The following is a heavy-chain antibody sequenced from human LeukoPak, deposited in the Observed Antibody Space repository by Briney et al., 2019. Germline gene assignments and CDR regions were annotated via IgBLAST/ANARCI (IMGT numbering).Heavy chain of an antibody. CDR2: INPTSGST. CDR1: GYTFTNYY. CDR3: ARETGMAVEKNEYFQH. V-gene: IGHV1-46*01. D-gene: IGHD6-19*01. Sequence: GASVKASCKASGYTFTNYYMHWVRQAPGQGLEWMGIINPTSGSTSYAQKFQGRVTMTRDMSTSAVYMELSSLRSEDTAVYYCARETGMAVEKNEYFQHWGQGTLITVSS. J-gene: IGHJ1*01.